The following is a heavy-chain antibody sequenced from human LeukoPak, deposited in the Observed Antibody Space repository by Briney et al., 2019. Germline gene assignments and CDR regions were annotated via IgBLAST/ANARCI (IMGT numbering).Heavy chain of an antibody. J-gene: IGHJ4*02. V-gene: IGHV3-23*01. Sequence: GGSLRLSCAASGFTFSSYAMGWVRKAPGKGLEWVSGISGSGGRTYYADSVKGRFTISRDNAKNSLYLQMNSLRAEDTAVYYCASTPYSSSSGEDYWGQGTLVTVSS. D-gene: IGHD6-6*01. CDR2: ISGSGGRT. CDR3: ASTPYSSSSGEDY. CDR1: GFTFSSYA.